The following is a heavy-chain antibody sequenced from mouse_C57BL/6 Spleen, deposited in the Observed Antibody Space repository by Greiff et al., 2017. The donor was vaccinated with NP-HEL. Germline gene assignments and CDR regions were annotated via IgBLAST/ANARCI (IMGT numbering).Heavy chain of an antibody. Sequence: VQLQQPGAELVRPGSSVKLSCKASGYTFTSYWMHWVKQRPIQGLEWIGNIDPSDSETHYNQKFKDKAKLTVDKSSSTAYMQLSSLTSEDSAVYYCASSAFAGFAYWGQGTLVTVSA. CDR2: IDPSDSET. J-gene: IGHJ3*01. D-gene: IGHD1-2*01. V-gene: IGHV1-52*01. CDR3: ASSAFAGFAY. CDR1: GYTFTSYW.